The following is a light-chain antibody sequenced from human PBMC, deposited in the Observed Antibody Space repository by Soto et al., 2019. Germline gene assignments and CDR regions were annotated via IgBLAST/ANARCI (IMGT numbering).Light chain of an antibody. CDR3: QSYHTSLTGV. V-gene: IGLV1-40*01. CDR1: SSTIGAGYD. J-gene: IGLJ1*01. Sequence: QSVLTQPPSVSGTPGQTVTISCTGSSSTIGAGYDVHWYQQFPGTAPKLLVFANNNRPAGVPDRFSGSKSGTSASLAITGLQAEDEATYYCQSYHTSLTGVFRTGTKLTVL. CDR2: ANN.